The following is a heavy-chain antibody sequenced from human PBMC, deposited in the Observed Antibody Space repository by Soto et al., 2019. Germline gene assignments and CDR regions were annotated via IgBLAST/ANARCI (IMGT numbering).Heavy chain of an antibody. V-gene: IGHV3-7*05. D-gene: IGHD3-22*01. CDR3: ARDRYYYDSSGYYPHY. Sequence: GGSLRLSCAASGFTFSSYWMSWVRQAPGKGLEWVANIKQDGSEKYYADSVKGRFTMSRDTAKNSRYLQMNSRRAEETAVYYCARDRYYYDSSGYYPHYWGQGTLVTVSS. CDR1: GFTFSSYW. CDR2: IKQDGSEK. J-gene: IGHJ4*02.